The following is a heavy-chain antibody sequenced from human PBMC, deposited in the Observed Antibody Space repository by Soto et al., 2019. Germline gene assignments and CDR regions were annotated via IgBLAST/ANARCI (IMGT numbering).Heavy chain of an antibody. J-gene: IGHJ6*02. CDR1: CTSIYSSCYS. CDR2: IYYGGNT. D-gene: IGHD2-2*01. Sequence: TLYFTCLFTCTSIYSSCYSYTLICQPSRKGLEWIGTIYYGGNTYYNPSLKSRVTISVDTSKNQFSLELSSVTAADTAVYSCARHPGYCSGSSCYGYYTMDVWGQGTTVS. CDR3: ARHPGYCSGSSCYGYYTMDV. V-gene: IGHV4-39*01.